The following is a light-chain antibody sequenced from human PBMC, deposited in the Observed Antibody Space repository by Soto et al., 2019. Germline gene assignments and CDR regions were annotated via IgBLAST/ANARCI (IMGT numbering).Light chain of an antibody. CDR3: QQHNQWPIT. J-gene: IGKJ5*01. V-gene: IGKV3D-15*01. CDR2: YIS. Sequence: MTQSPSSPSASVGDRVTITCRASQSAGNFLAWYQQKPGQAPRLLIYYISTRATGIPARFSGSGSGTEFTLTINSLQSEDSAVYYCQQHNQWPITFGQGTRLEIK. CDR1: QSAGNF.